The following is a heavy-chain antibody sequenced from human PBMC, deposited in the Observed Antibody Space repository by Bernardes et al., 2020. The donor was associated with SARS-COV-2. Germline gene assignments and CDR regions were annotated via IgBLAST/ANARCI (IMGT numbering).Heavy chain of an antibody. D-gene: IGHD1-26*01. V-gene: IGHV3-74*01. CDR2: INGDGTST. CDR1: GFTFSSYW. Sequence: GGSLRLSCAVSGFTFSSYWMHWIRQAPGKGLVWVSRINGDGTSTSYADSVKGRFTISRDNAKNTLNLQMNSLSAEETAVYYCARGAYSLNKSGPRSVFDIWGQATMVTVSS. CDR3: ARGAYSLNKSGPRSVFDI. J-gene: IGHJ3*02.